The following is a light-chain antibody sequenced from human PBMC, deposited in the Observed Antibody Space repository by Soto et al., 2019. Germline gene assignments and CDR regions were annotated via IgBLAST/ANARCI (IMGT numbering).Light chain of an antibody. CDR3: SSYTSSNNYV. Sequence: QSVLTQPASVSGSPGPTITLSCTGTSSDVGGYNYVSWYQQHPGKAPKLMIYEVSKRPSEVFNRLSGSKSGNTASLTIAGLQAEDEADYYCSSYTSSNNYVFGTWTKVTVL. CDR2: EVS. CDR1: SSDVGGYNY. V-gene: IGLV2-14*01. J-gene: IGLJ1*01.